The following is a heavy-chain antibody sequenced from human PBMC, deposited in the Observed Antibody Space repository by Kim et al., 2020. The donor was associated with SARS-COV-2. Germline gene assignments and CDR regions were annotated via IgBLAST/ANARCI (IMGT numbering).Heavy chain of an antibody. D-gene: IGHD3-3*01. CDR3: ARGQTRGRITIFGVDPAEYFQH. Sequence: GGSLRLSCAASGFTFSSYEMNWVRQAPGKGLEWVSYISSSGSTIYYADSVKGRFTISRDNAKNSLYLQMNSLRAEDTAVYYCARGQTRGRITIFGVDPAEYFQHWGQGTLVTVSS. CDR2: ISSSGSTI. J-gene: IGHJ1*01. CDR1: GFTFSSYE. V-gene: IGHV3-48*03.